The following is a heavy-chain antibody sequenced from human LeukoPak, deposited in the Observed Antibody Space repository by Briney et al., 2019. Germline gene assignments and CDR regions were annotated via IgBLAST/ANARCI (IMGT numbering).Heavy chain of an antibody. J-gene: IGHJ4*02. CDR2: IYYSGST. D-gene: IGHD3-22*01. CDR3: ASYSSGYYRVDY. V-gene: IGHV4-39*01. CDR1: GFTFSSYA. Sequence: PGGSLRLSCAASGFTFSSYAMSWIRQPPGKGLEWIGSIYYSGSTYYNPSLKSRVTISVDTSKNQFSLKLSSVTAADTAVYYCASYSSGYYRVDYWGQGTLVTVSS.